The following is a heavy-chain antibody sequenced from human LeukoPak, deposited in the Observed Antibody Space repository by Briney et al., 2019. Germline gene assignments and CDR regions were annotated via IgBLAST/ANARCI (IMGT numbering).Heavy chain of an antibody. CDR1: GGSFSGYY. V-gene: IGHV4-34*01. CDR2: INHSGST. Sequence: PSETLSLTCAVYGGSFSGYYWSWIRQPPGKGLEWIGEINHSGSTNYNPSLKSRVTISVDTSKNQLSLKLSSVTAADTAVHYCARGRTLVLSYFQHWGQGTLVTVSS. D-gene: IGHD6-13*01. CDR3: ARGRTLVLSYFQH. J-gene: IGHJ1*01.